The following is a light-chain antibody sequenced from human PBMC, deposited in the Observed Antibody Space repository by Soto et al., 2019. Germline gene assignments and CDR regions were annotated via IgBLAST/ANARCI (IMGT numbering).Light chain of an antibody. CDR3: SSYSSSTVRYV. J-gene: IGLJ1*01. Sequence: QSVLTQPASVSGSPGQSITMSCTGTSSDVGSYDFVSWYRQHPGKAPKLLIYEVSNRPSGVSARFSGSKSDNTASLTISGLQAADEADYFCSSYSSSTVRYVFGSGTKVTVL. V-gene: IGLV2-14*01. CDR2: EVS. CDR1: SSDVGSYDF.